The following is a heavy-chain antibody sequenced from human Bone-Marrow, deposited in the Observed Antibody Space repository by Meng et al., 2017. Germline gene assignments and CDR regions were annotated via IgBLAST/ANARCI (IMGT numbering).Heavy chain of an antibody. V-gene: IGHV1-18*01. J-gene: IGHJ6*01. Sequence: ASVKVSCKASGYTFTTYGISWVRQAPGQGLEWMGWISTYNGYTNYAQKLQGRLTMTTDTSTTTAYMELRSLRSDGTAVYYCAREPSLPGVAVAGSPYYYYGMDVWGQGTTVTVSS. CDR1: GYTFTTYG. D-gene: IGHD6-19*01. CDR2: ISTYNGYT. CDR3: AREPSLPGVAVAGSPYYYYGMDV.